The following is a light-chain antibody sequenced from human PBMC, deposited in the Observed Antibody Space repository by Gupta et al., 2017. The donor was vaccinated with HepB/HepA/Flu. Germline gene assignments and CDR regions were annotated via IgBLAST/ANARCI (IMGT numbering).Light chain of an antibody. CDR1: QSVSSNY. J-gene: IGKJ2*01. Sequence: EIVLTQSPGTLSLSPGERATLSCRASQSVSSNYLAWYQQKPGQAPRLLIYAASSRATGIPDRFSGSGSGTDFTLTISRLEPEDFAVYYCQQHGGSPLYTFGQGTKLEIK. CDR3: QQHGGSPLYT. CDR2: AAS. V-gene: IGKV3-20*01.